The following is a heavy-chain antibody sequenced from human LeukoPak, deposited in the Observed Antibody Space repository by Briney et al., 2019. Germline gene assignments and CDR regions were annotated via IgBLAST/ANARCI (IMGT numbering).Heavy chain of an antibody. D-gene: IGHD6-13*01. V-gene: IGHV4-39*07. CDR1: GGSISSSSYY. CDR2: IYYSGST. Sequence: SETLSLTCTVSGGSISSSSYYWGWIRQPPGKGLEWIGSIYYSGSTYYNPSLKSRVTISVDRSKNQFSLKLSSVTAADTAVYYCARGVAAGGDHAFDIWGQGTMVTVSS. J-gene: IGHJ3*02. CDR3: ARGVAAGGDHAFDI.